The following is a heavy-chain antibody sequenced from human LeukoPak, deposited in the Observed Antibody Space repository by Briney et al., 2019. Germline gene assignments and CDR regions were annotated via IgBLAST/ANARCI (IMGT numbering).Heavy chain of an antibody. CDR1: GFTFSSYW. V-gene: IGHV3-7*03. CDR2: INQDGTEK. D-gene: IGHD1-1*01. J-gene: IGHJ4*02. CDR3: AGAGVRYNGLPLDY. Sequence: PGGSLRLSCAASGFTFSSYWMSWVRQAPGEGLEWVAKINQDGTEKAYVDSVRGRFTISRDNAKNSLFLQMNSLRAEDTAVYYCAGAGVRYNGLPLDYWGQGTLVTVSS.